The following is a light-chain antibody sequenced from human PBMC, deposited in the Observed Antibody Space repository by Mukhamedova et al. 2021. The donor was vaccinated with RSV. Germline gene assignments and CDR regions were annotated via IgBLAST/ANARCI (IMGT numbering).Light chain of an antibody. CDR1: SSDVGNSNY. V-gene: IGLV2-14*03. J-gene: IGLJ3*02. CDR2: DVS. CDR3: SSFTTRNIWV. Sequence: ISCTETSSDVGNSNYICWYQQHPGKAPKLMIYDVSNRPSGVSNRFSGSKSGNTASLTISGLQAEDEADYYCSSFTTRNIWVFGG.